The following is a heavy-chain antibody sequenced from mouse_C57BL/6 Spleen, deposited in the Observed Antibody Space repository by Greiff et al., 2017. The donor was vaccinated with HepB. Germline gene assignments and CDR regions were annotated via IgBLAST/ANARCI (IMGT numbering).Heavy chain of an antibody. CDR2: IYPGSGST. D-gene: IGHD1-1*01. V-gene: IGHV1-55*01. CDR3: ASSLYSVSPYSAIAD. Sequence: QVQLQQPGAELVKPGASVKMSCKASGYTFTSYWITWVKQRPGQGLEWIGDIYPGSGSTNYNEKFKSKATLTVDTSSSTAYMQLSSLTSEYSAVYYCASSLYSVSPYSAIADWGQGTSVTVSS. CDR1: GYTFTSYW. J-gene: IGHJ4*01.